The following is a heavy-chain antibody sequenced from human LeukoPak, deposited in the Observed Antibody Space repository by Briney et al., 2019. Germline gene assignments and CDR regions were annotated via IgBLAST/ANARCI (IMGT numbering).Heavy chain of an antibody. CDR1: GGSISSGGHY. D-gene: IGHD2-15*01. J-gene: IGHJ4*02. V-gene: IGHV4-39*01. Sequence: SETLSLTCIVSGGSISSGGHYWGWIRQPPGKGLKWIGSIYYSGSTYYNPSLNNRVTIFIDMSKNQFSLRLNSVTATDTAVYYCARLVCGGGSCPAEFDYWGQGTLVTVSS. CDR2: IYYSGST. CDR3: ARLVCGGGSCPAEFDY.